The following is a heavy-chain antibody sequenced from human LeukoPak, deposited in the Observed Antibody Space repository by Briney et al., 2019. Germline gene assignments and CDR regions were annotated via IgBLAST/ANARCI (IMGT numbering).Heavy chain of an antibody. CDR2: IYPSGST. V-gene: IGHV4-4*07. CDR1: GDSISTYY. Sequence: PSETLSLTCTVSGDSISTYYWSWIRQPAGKGLEWIGRIYPSGSTNYNASLKSRVTMSVDTSKKQFSLNLSSVTAADTAVYYCAREHGGDSSGWYGPPKYYFDYWGQGTLITVSS. J-gene: IGHJ4*02. CDR3: AREHGGDSSGWYGPPKYYFDY. D-gene: IGHD6-19*01.